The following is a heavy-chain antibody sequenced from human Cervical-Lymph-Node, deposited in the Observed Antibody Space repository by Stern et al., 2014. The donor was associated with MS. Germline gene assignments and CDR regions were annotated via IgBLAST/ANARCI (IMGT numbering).Heavy chain of an antibody. J-gene: IGHJ4*02. Sequence: EVQLVESGGGLVKPGGSLKLSCAASGFTFSSYSMNWVRQAPGKGLEWVSSISSSSSDIYYADSVKGRFTISRDNAKNSLSLQMNSLRAEDTAVYYCARDYDGNYLTYFEYWGQGTLVTVSS. CDR2: ISSSSSDI. CDR3: ARDYDGNYLTYFEY. CDR1: GFTFSSYS. V-gene: IGHV3-21*01. D-gene: IGHD2/OR15-2a*01.